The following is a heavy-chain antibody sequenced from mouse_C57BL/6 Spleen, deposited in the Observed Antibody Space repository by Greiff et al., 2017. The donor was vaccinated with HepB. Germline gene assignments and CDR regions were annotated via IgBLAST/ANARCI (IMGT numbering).Heavy chain of an antibody. Sequence: QVQLQQSGAELVRPGSSVKLSCKASGYTFTSYWMHWVKQRPIQGLEWIGNIDPSDSETHYNQKFKDKATLTVDKSSSTAYMQLSSLTSEDSAVYYCAREAYGSSYGAMDYWGQGTSVTVSS. CDR2: IDPSDSET. CDR3: AREAYGSSYGAMDY. D-gene: IGHD1-1*01. J-gene: IGHJ4*01. CDR1: GYTFTSYW. V-gene: IGHV1-52*01.